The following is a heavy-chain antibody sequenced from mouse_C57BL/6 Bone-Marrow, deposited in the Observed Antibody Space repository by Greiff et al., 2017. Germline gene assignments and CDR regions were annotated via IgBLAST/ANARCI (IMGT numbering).Heavy chain of an antibody. CDR2: IDPEDGET. V-gene: IGHV14-2*01. CDR3: ARWGSFAY. J-gene: IGHJ3*01. CDR1: GFNIKDYY. Sequence: VQLKESGAELVKPGASVKLSCTASGFNIKDYYMHWVKQRTEQGLEWIGRIDPEDGETKYAPKLQGKASITAHKSANTASLQLSSLTSEDTAVYYCARWGSFAYWGQGTLVTVSA.